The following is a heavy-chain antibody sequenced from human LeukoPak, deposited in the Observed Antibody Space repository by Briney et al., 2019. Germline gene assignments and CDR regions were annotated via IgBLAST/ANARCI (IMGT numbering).Heavy chain of an antibody. Sequence: PGGSLRLSCTTSGFTFSSYWMNWVRQAPGKGLEWVANIKHDGSETYHVDSVKGRFTISRDNSKNTLYLQMNSLRAEDTAVYYCAKAEDNYYYYYMDVWGKGTTVTISS. CDR1: GFTFSSYW. CDR2: IKHDGSET. D-gene: IGHD1-14*01. J-gene: IGHJ6*03. V-gene: IGHV3-7*01. CDR3: AKAEDNYYYYYMDV.